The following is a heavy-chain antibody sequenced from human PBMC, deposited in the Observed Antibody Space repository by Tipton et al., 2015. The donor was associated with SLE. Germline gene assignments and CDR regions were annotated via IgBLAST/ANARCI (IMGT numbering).Heavy chain of an antibody. CDR3: ARDRLGDETEYFQH. V-gene: IGHV3-11*01. CDR2: ISSSGSTI. Sequence: SLRLSCAASGFTFSDYYMSWIRQAPGKGLEWVSYISSSGSTIYYADSVKGRFTISRDNAKNSLYLQMNSLRAEDTAVYYCARDRLGDETEYFQHWGQGTLVTVSS. J-gene: IGHJ1*01. D-gene: IGHD5-24*01. CDR1: GFTFSDYY.